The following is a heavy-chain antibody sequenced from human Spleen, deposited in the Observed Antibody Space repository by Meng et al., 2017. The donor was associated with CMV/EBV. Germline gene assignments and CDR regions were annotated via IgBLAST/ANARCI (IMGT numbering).Heavy chain of an antibody. D-gene: IGHD5-12*01. CDR3: AKSRVATIGDYFDN. Sequence: GESLKISCAASGFSFDDFAMHWVRQTPGEGLEWVSIISPSGLTSYADSVKGRSTISRDDSKNTLYLQMNSLRTEDAATYYCAKSRVATIGDYFDNWGQGTLVTVSS. J-gene: IGHJ4*02. CDR1: GFSFDDFA. CDR2: ISPSGLT. V-gene: IGHV3-23*01.